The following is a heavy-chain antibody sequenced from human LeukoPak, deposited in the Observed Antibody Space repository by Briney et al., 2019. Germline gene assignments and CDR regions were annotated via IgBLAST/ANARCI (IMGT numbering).Heavy chain of an antibody. V-gene: IGHV1-69*04. CDR2: IIPILDVA. CDR1: GGTFNTYA. Sequence: GASVKVSCKASGGTFNTYAITWVRQVPGQGLEWTGRIIPILDVADSAQRFQGRVTITADRSTSTVYMELNSLRSEDTAIYYCARFPVRGYTYGSVIHHMDVWGQGTTVIVSS. D-gene: IGHD5-18*01. J-gene: IGHJ6*02. CDR3: ARFPVRGYTYGSVIHHMDV.